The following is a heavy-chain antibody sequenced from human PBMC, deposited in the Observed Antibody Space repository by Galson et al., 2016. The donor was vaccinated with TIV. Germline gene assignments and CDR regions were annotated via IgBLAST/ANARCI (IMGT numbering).Heavy chain of an antibody. Sequence: QSGAEVKKPGESLKISCKSSGYNFDTYWIVWVRQMPGKGLKWFGTLYPCDSDTRYSPTFQGHVTISADKSNNTTYLQLISLKASDTAIYYCTRQSTRSFDFWGPGTLVSVSS. V-gene: IGHV5-51*01. CDR2: LYPCDSDT. D-gene: IGHD5/OR15-5a*01. CDR3: TRQSTRSFDF. J-gene: IGHJ4*02. CDR1: GYNFDTYW.